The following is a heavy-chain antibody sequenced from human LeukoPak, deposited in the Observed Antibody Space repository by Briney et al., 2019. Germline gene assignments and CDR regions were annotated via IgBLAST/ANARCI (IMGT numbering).Heavy chain of an antibody. Sequence: ASVKVSCKVSGYTLTELSMHWVRQAPGKGLEWMGGFDLGDGETIFAQKFQGRVTMTNDNSTDTAYMELRSLTAEDTAVYYCAAGDPWHLLDYWGQGTLVTVSS. CDR1: GYTLTELS. CDR3: AAGDPWHLLDY. J-gene: IGHJ4*02. V-gene: IGHV1-24*01. D-gene: IGHD5-12*01. CDR2: FDLGDGET.